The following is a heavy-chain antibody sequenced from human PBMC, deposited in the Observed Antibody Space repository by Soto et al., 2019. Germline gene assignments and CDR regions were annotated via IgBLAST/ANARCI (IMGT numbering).Heavy chain of an antibody. CDR3: ARESTVTPGGFDY. CDR1: GGSISSYY. Sequence: SETLCLTCTVSGGSISSYYWSWIRQPPGKGLEWIGYIYYSGSTYYNPSLKSRVTISVDTSKNQFSLKLSSVTAADTAVYYCARESTVTPGGFDYWGQGTLVTVSS. D-gene: IGHD4-17*01. CDR2: IYYSGST. V-gene: IGHV4-59*12. J-gene: IGHJ4*02.